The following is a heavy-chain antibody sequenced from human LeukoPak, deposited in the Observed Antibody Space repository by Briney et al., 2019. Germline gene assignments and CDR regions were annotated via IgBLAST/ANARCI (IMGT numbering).Heavy chain of an antibody. Sequence: GGSLRLSCAASGFTFSDYCMSWLRQAPGKRLEWVSYISSDSSTIYYADSVKGRFTISRDNAKNSLYLQMNSLRTEDTAVYYCANTEYQRLGTDYWGRGTLVTVSS. J-gene: IGHJ4*02. CDR1: GFTFSDYC. D-gene: IGHD2-2*01. V-gene: IGHV3-11*04. CDR3: ANTEYQRLGTDY. CDR2: ISSDSSTI.